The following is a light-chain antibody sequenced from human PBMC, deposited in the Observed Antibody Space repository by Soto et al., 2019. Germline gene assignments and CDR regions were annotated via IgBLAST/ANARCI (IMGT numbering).Light chain of an antibody. CDR3: SSYTSSSTLCF. V-gene: IGLV2-14*01. CDR1: SSDVGGYNY. CDR2: DVS. Sequence: QSALTQPASVSGSPGQSITISCTGTSSDVGGYNYVSWYQQHPGKAPKLMIYDVSNRPSGVSNRFSGSKSGNTASLTNPGLQVEEEADYFCSSYTSSSTLCFFGLGTKVTVL. J-gene: IGLJ1*01.